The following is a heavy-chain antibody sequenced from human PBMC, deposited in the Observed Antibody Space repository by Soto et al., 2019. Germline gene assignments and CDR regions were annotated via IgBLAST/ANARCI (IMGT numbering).Heavy chain of an antibody. V-gene: IGHV1-69*02. CDR1: GGTFSSYT. D-gene: IGHD2-2*01. CDR2: IIPILGIA. Sequence: QVQLVQSGAEVKKPGSSVKVSCKASGGTFSSYTISWVRQAPGQGLEWMGRIIPILGIANYAQKFQGRVTITADKSTNTAYMELSSLRSEDTAVYYCARCCSSTSCYALGYFQHWGQGTLVTVSS. CDR3: ARCCSSTSCYALGYFQH. J-gene: IGHJ1*01.